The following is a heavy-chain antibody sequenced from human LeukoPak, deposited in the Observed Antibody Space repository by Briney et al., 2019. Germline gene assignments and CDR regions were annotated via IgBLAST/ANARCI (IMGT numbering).Heavy chain of an antibody. CDR1: GGSFSGYY. D-gene: IGHD3-10*01. J-gene: IGHJ4*02. CDR3: ARGPIYGSFDY. V-gene: IGHV4-34*01. CDR2: INHSGST. Sequence: SETLSLTCAVYGGSFSGYYWSWIRQPPGKGLEWTGEINHSGSTNYNPSLKSRVTISVDTSKNQFSLKLSSVTAADTAVYYCARGPIYGSFDYWGQGTLVTVSS.